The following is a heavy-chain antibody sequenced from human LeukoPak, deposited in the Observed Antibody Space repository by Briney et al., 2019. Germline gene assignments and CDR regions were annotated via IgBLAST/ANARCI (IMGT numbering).Heavy chain of an antibody. Sequence: SVKVSCKASGGTFSSYAISWVRQAPGQGLEWMGGIIPIFGTANYAQKFQGRVTITTDESTSTAYMELSSLRSEDTAVYYCARVVRGLNYYYYYMDVWGKGTTVTVSS. CDR3: ARVVRGLNYYYYYMDV. D-gene: IGHD1-26*01. CDR2: IIPIFGTA. CDR1: GGTFSSYA. J-gene: IGHJ6*03. V-gene: IGHV1-69*05.